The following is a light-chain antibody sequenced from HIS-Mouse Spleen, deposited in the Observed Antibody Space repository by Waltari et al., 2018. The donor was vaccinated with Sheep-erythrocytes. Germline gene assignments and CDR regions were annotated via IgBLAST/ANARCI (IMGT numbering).Light chain of an antibody. V-gene: IGLV2-14*03. CDR3: SSYTSSSTLV. Sequence: QSALTQPAPVSGSPGQSITISCTGTSSDAGGYNDVSWYQQHPGKAPKLMIYDVSNRPSGVSNRFSGSKSGNTASLTISGLQAEDEADYYCSSYTSSSTLVFGTGTKVTVL. CDR2: DVS. CDR1: SSDAGGYND. J-gene: IGLJ1*01.